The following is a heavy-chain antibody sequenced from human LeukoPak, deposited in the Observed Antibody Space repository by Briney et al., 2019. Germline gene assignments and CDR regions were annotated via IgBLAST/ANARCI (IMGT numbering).Heavy chain of an antibody. Sequence: GESLKISFKGSGYSFTSYWIGWVRQMPGKGLEWMGIIYPGDSDTRYSPSFQGQVTISADKSISTAYLQWSSLKASDTAMYYCALYGASTPYYYYGMDVWGQGTTVTVSS. CDR1: GYSFTSYW. V-gene: IGHV5-51*01. CDR2: IYPGDSDT. J-gene: IGHJ6*02. D-gene: IGHD4-17*01. CDR3: ALYGASTPYYYYGMDV.